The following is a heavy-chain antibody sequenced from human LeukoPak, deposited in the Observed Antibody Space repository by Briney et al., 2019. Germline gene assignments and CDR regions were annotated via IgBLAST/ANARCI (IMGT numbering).Heavy chain of an antibody. CDR2: IYYSGST. CDR1: GGSISSYY. V-gene: IGHV4-59*01. CDR3: ARTFDRRRQYYFDY. Sequence: SETLSLTCTVSGGSISSYYWSWIRQPPGKGLEWIGYIYYSGSTNYNPSLKSRVTISVDTSKNQFSLKLSSVTAADTAVYYCARTFDRRRQYYFDYWGQGTLVTVSS. D-gene: IGHD3-9*01. J-gene: IGHJ4*02.